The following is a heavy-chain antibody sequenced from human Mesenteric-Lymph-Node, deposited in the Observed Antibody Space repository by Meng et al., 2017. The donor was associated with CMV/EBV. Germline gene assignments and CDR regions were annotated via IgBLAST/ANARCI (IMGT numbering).Heavy chain of an antibody. CDR1: TCSNYG. CDR3: ERGGNDYYDSSGYYPVVDY. V-gene: IGHV1-18*04. D-gene: IGHD3-22*01. Sequence: TCSNYGSSWVRQAPGQAVKWMGWIRPKHGNTITRQNLQGRDNMITDTTKNTEYIELRRMRCDETEVYYWERGGNDYYDSSGYYPVVDYWGQGTLVTVSS. CDR2: IRPKHGNT. J-gene: IGHJ4*02.